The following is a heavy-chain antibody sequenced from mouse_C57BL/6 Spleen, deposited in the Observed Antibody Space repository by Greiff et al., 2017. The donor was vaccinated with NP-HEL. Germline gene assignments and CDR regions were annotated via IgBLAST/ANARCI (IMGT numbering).Heavy chain of an antibody. Sequence: VKLQQPGAGLVMPGASVKLSCKASGYTFTSYWMHWVKQRPGQGLEWIGEIDPSDSYTNYNQKFKGKSPLPVDKSSSTAYMQLSSLTSEDSAVSYCARTTVVPYWYFDVWGTGTTVTVSS. D-gene: IGHD1-1*01. CDR3: ARTTVVPYWYFDV. CDR1: GYTFTSYW. CDR2: IDPSDSYT. V-gene: IGHV1-69*01. J-gene: IGHJ1*03.